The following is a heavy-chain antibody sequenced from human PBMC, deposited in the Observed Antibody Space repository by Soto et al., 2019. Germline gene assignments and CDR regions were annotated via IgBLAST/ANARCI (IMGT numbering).Heavy chain of an antibody. CDR3: AKREGFCSGGTCYFDH. V-gene: IGHV3-74*01. CDR1: GFTFSAYW. CDR2: INSDGRTT. Sequence: PGGSLRLSCAASGFTFSAYWMHWVRLAPGKGLVWVSRINSDGRTTNYADSVKGRFTISRDNAKNTLYLDMSNLRAEDAAVYYCAKREGFCSGGTCYFDHWRQGTLVTVSS. J-gene: IGHJ4*02. D-gene: IGHD2-15*01.